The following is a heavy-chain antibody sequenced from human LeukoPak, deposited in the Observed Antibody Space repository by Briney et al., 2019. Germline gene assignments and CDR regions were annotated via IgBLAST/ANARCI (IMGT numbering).Heavy chain of an antibody. CDR3: ARVGYYDSSGYPYYYMDV. V-gene: IGHV4-59*01. CDR1: GGSISSYY. CDR2: IYYSGST. D-gene: IGHD3-22*01. Sequence: PSETLSLTCTVSGGSISSYYWSWIRQPPGKGLEWIGYIYYSGSTNYNPSLKSRVTISVDTSKNQFSLKLSSVTAADTAVYYCARVGYYDSSGYPYYYMDVWGKGTTVTVSS. J-gene: IGHJ6*03.